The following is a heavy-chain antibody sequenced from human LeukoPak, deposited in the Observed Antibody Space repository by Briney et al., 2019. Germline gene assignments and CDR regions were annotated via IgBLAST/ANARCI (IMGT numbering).Heavy chain of an antibody. J-gene: IGHJ4*02. CDR3: ARENYYYDSSGSDY. Sequence: GGSLRLSCAASGFTFSTYWMHWVRQAPGKGLVWVSRINRDGSITSYADSVKGRFTISRDNAKKTLYLQMNSLRAEDTAVYYCARENYYYDSSGSDYWGQGTLVTVSS. V-gene: IGHV3-74*01. CDR1: GFTFSTYW. CDR2: INRDGSIT. D-gene: IGHD3-22*01.